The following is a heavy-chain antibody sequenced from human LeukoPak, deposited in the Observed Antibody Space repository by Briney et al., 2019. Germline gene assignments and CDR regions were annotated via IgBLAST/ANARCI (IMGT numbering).Heavy chain of an antibody. D-gene: IGHD3-22*01. J-gene: IGHJ4*02. CDR3: AKSTKYYDSSGYYYEASYYFDY. CDR1: GFTFDDYG. Sequence: QSGGSLRLXCAASGFTFDDYGMSWVRRAPGKGLEWVSGINWNGGSTGYADSMKGRFTISRDNAKNSLYLQMNSLRAEDTALYYCAKSTKYYDSSGYYYEASYYFDYWGQGTLVTVSS. V-gene: IGHV3-20*04. CDR2: INWNGGST.